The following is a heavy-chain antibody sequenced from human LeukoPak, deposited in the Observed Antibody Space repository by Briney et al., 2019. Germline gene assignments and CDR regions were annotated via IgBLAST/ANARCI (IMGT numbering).Heavy chain of an antibody. V-gene: IGHV3-74*01. J-gene: IGHJ4*02. Sequence: GGSLRLPCAASGFTFKNYWMHWVRQAPGKGPVWVSRISDDGSSTSYADSVKGRFTISRDNSKNTLYLQMNSLRAEDTAVYYCAKDSLSVSSSEFDYWGQGTLVTVSS. CDR3: AKDSLSVSSSEFDY. CDR2: ISDDGSST. D-gene: IGHD6-6*01. CDR1: GFTFKNYW.